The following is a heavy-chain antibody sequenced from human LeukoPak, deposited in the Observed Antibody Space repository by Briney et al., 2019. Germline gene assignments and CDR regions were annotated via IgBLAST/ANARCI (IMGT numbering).Heavy chain of an antibody. Sequence: ASVKVSCKASGYTFTSYHTHWVRQVPGQGLEWMGVINPSEGSTDYAQKFQDRVSLTRDTSTSTVYMDLSRLRCEDTAVYYCARSDKMDVWGQGTTVTVSS. CDR2: INPSEGST. J-gene: IGHJ6*02. V-gene: IGHV1-46*01. CDR3: ARSDKMDV. CDR1: GYTFTSYH.